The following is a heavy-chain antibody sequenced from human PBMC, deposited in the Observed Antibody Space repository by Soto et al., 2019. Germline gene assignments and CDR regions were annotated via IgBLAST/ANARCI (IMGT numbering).Heavy chain of an antibody. V-gene: IGHV4-39*01. J-gene: IGHJ4*02. CDR3: ASRTTYYYGSGSYPLPFDY. D-gene: IGHD3-10*01. CDR1: GGSISSSSYY. CDR2: IYYSGST. Sequence: PSETLSLTCTVSGGSISSSSYYWGWIRQPPGKGLEWIGSIYYSGSTYYNPSLKSRVTISVDTSKNQFSLKLSSVTAADTAVYYCASRTTYYYGSGSYPLPFDYWGQGTLVTGSS.